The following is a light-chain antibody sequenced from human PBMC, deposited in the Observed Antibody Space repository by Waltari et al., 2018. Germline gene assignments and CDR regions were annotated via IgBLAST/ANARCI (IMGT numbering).Light chain of an antibody. J-gene: IGLJ2*01. CDR2: YDD. CDR1: TPNTGNNA. V-gene: IGLV1-36*01. CDR3: AAWDDSLNGLV. Sequence: QSVLTQPPSVSEAPRQRVTISCSGSTPNTGNNAVSWYQHLPGKAPKLLIYYDDLLPSGVSGRFSGSKSGTLASLAISGLQSEDEADYYCAAWDDSLNGLVFGGGTKLTVL.